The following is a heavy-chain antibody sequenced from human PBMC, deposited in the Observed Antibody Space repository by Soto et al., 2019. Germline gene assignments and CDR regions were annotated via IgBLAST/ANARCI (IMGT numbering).Heavy chain of an antibody. CDR1: GYTFTSYG. Sequence: ASVKVSCKASGYTFTSYGISWVRQAPGQGLEWMGWISAYNGNTNYAQKLQGRVTMTTDTSTSTAYMELRSLRSDDTAVYYCARDVRQLDYYYYGMDVWGQGTTVTAP. J-gene: IGHJ6*02. CDR2: ISAYNGNT. V-gene: IGHV1-18*04. D-gene: IGHD6-13*01. CDR3: ARDVRQLDYYYYGMDV.